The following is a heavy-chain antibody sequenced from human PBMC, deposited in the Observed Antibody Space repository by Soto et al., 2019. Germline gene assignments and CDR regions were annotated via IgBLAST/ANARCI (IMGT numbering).Heavy chain of an antibody. CDR1: GFTFSSYG. V-gene: IGHV3-30*18. CDR2: ISYDGSNK. CDR3: AKDHGTYDFWSGYLSYYYYGMDV. Sequence: QVQLVESGGGVVQPGRSLRLSCAASGFTFSSYGMHWVRQAPGKGLEGVAVISYDGSNKYYADSVKGRFTISRDNSKNTLYLQMNSLRAEETAVYYCAKDHGTYDFWSGYLSYYYYGMDVWGQGTTVTVSS. J-gene: IGHJ6*02. D-gene: IGHD3-3*01.